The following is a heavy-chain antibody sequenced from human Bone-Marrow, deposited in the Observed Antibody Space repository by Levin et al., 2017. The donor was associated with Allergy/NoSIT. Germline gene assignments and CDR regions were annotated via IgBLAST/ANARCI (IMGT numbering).Heavy chain of an antibody. CDR1: GFTFSSYA. CDR3: ARLVAGTTGGYFDY. V-gene: IGHV3-30*04. Sequence: GESLKISCAASGFTFSSYAMHWVRQAPGKGLEWVAVISYDGSNKYYADSVKGRFTISRDNSKNTLYLQMNSLRAEDTAVYYCARLVAGTTGGYFDYWGQGTLVTVSS. D-gene: IGHD1-7*01. CDR2: ISYDGSNK. J-gene: IGHJ4*02.